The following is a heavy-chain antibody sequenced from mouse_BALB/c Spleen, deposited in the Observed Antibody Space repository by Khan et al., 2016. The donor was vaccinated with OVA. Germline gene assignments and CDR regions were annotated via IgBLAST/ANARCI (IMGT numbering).Heavy chain of an antibody. CDR2: IWGDGST. CDR1: GFSLTDYG. V-gene: IGHV2-6-7*01. CDR3: ARELRRGGFAY. J-gene: IGHJ3*01. D-gene: IGHD1-2*01. Sequence: VQLQESGPGLVAPSQNLSITCTVSGFSLTDYGVNWVRQPPGKGLEWLGMIWGDGSTDYNSALKSRLSISKDNSKSQVFLKMQSLQTGDTASYYCARELRRGGFAYWGQGTLVTVSA.